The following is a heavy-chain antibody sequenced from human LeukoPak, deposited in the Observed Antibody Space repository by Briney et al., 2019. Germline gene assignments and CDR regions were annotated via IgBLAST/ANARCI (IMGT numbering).Heavy chain of an antibody. V-gene: IGHV3-21*01. Sequence: GGSLRLSCAASGFTFSSYSMSWVRQAPGKGLEWVSSISSSSSDIYYADSVKGRFTISRDNAKNSRYLQMNSLRAEDTAVYSCARDSTAMASDYWGQGTLVTVSS. D-gene: IGHD5-18*01. CDR3: ARDSTAMASDY. J-gene: IGHJ4*02. CDR1: GFTFSSYS. CDR2: ISSSSSDI.